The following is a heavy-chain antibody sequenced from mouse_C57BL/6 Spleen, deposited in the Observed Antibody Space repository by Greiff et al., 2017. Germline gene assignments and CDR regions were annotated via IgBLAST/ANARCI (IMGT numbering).Heavy chain of an antibody. D-gene: IGHD1-1*01. CDR2: INPYNGGT. J-gene: IGHJ2*01. CDR3: ARGHYYGSSYVEYFDY. V-gene: IGHV1-19*01. CDR1: GYTFTDYY. Sequence: EVKLMESGPVLVKPGASVKMSCKASGYTFTDYYMNWVKQSHGKSLEWIGVINPYNGGTSYNQKFKGKATLTVDKSSSTAYMELNSLTSEDSAVYYCARGHYYGSSYVEYFDYWGKGTTLTVSS.